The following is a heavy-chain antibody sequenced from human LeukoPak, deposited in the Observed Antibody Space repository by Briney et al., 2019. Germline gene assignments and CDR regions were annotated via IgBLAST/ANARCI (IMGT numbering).Heavy chain of an antibody. CDR2: ISGSGSAT. CDR3: ARAAMVRGVVYFDS. CDR1: GFTFSSYS. V-gene: IGHV3-23*01. D-gene: IGHD3-10*01. J-gene: IGHJ4*02. Sequence: GGSLRLSCAASGFTFSSYSMTWVRQAPGKGLEWVSVISGSGSATYYADSVKGRFTISRDNSKNTLCLQMNSLRAEDTAVYYCARAAMVRGVVYFDSWGQGTL.